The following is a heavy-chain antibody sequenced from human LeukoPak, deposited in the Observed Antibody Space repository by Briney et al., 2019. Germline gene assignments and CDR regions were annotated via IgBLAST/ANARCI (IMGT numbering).Heavy chain of an antibody. CDR2: MNPNSGNT. CDR3: ARVGGAAVAGTWCDWFDP. V-gene: IGHV1-8*01. J-gene: IGHJ5*02. D-gene: IGHD6-19*01. Sequence: ASVKVSCKASGYTFTSYDINWVRQATGQGLGWMGWMNPNSGNTGYAQKFQGRVTMTRNTSISTAYMELSSLRSEDTAVYYCARVGGAAVAGTWCDWFDPWGQGTLVTVSS. CDR1: GYTFTSYD.